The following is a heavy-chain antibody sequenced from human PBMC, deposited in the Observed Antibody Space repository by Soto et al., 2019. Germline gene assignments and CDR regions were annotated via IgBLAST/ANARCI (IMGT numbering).Heavy chain of an antibody. CDR1: GYTLTELS. CDR2: FDPEDGET. Sequence: ASVKVSCKVSGYTLTELSMHWVRQAPGKGLEWMGGFDPEDGETIYAQKFQGRVTMTEDTSTDTAYMELSSLRSEDTAVYYCATANSDITIFGVARDAFDIWGQGTMVTVSS. V-gene: IGHV1-24*01. D-gene: IGHD3-3*01. CDR3: ATANSDITIFGVARDAFDI. J-gene: IGHJ3*02.